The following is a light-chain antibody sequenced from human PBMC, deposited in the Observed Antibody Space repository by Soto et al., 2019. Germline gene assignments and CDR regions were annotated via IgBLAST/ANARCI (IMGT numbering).Light chain of an antibody. Sequence: DIQLTQSPSSLSASVGDRVTMTCRASQSVTNHLNWYQQKPGKAPKLLIYAASSLQSGGPSRFSGSGSGQDFTLTIPSLQPEDFATYYCQQSYSNPPTALGQGTRLESK. V-gene: IGKV1-39*01. J-gene: IGKJ5*01. CDR2: AAS. CDR1: QSVTNH. CDR3: QQSYSNPPTA.